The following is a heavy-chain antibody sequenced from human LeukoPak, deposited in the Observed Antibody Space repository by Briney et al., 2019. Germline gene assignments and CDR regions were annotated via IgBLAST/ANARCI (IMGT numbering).Heavy chain of an antibody. V-gene: IGHV5-51*01. D-gene: IGHD2-2*01. J-gene: IGHJ4*02. Sequence: GESLKISCKGSGYSFTSYWTGWVRQMPGKGLEWMGIIYPGDSDTRYSPSFQGQVTISADKSISTAYLQWSSLKASDTAMYYCAITPPYCSSTSCRTGSFDYWGQGTLVTVSS. CDR3: AITPPYCSSTSCRTGSFDY. CDR2: IYPGDSDT. CDR1: GYSFTSYW.